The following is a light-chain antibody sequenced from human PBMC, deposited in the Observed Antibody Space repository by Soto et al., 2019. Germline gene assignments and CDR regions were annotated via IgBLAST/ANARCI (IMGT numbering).Light chain of an antibody. CDR2: NAS. J-gene: IGKJ1*01. V-gene: IGKV1-5*03. CDR3: QQYYTSPWT. Sequence: DIQMTQSPSTLSASVGDRVTITCRASQSISSWLAWYQQRPGKAPKLLIYNASNLESGVPSRFSGSGSGTDLTLTISSLHPDDFATYYCQQYYTSPWTFGPGTKVEIK. CDR1: QSISSW.